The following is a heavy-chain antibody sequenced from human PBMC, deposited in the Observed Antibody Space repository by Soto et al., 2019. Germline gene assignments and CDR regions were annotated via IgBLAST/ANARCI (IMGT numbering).Heavy chain of an antibody. CDR2: IYYGGNT. Sequence: SETLSLTCTVSGGSISGYYWSWIRQPPGKGLEWIGYIYYGGNTNYNPSLKSRVTISLDTSKNQFSLKLSSVTAADTAVYYCAREGGEQQRVDYWGQGTLVTVSS. V-gene: IGHV4-59*01. D-gene: IGHD6-13*01. CDR3: AREGGEQQRVDY. CDR1: GGSISGYY. J-gene: IGHJ4*02.